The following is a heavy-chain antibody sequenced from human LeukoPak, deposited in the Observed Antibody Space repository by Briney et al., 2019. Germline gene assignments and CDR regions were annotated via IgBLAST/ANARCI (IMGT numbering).Heavy chain of an antibody. Sequence: SVKVSCKASGGTFSNFAISWVRQAPGQGLEGMGGIIAIFGTANYAKKLQGRVTIITGESKRTAYMEMSRLRAEDTAVYYCARGPLFYGSGVTYFDDWGQGTLVTVSS. J-gene: IGHJ4*02. CDR1: GGTFSNFA. CDR3: ARGPLFYGSGVTYFDD. D-gene: IGHD3-10*01. CDR2: IIAIFGTA. V-gene: IGHV1-69*05.